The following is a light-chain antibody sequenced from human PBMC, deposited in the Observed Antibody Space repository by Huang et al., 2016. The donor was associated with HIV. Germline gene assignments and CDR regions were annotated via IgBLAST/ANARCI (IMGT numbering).Light chain of an antibody. Sequence: IVMTQSPATPSVSPGERATLSCRASQSISSNLAWYQQKPGQAPRLRIYGASTRATGIPARFSGSGSGTEFTLTISSLQSEDFAVYYCQQYNNRYTFGQGTKLEIK. CDR3: QQYNNRYT. CDR1: QSISSN. V-gene: IGKV3-15*01. J-gene: IGKJ2*01. CDR2: GAS.